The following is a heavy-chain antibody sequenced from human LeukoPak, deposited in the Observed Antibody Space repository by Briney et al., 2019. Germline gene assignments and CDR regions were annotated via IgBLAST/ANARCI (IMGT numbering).Heavy chain of an antibody. J-gene: IGHJ4*02. Sequence: SETLSLTCAVYGGSFSGYYWSWIRQPPGKGLEGMGEINHSGSTNYNPSLKSRVTISVDTSKNQFSLKLSSVTAADTAVYYCARVWAYCGGDCYSAFDYWGQGTLVTVSS. D-gene: IGHD2-21*02. CDR2: INHSGST. CDR1: GGSFSGYY. V-gene: IGHV4-34*01. CDR3: ARVWAYCGGDCYSAFDY.